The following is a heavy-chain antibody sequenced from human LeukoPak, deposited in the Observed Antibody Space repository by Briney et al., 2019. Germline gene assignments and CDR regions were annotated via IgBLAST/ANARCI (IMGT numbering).Heavy chain of an antibody. Sequence: SQTLSLTCTVSGGSISSGSYYWSWIRQPAGKGLVWIGRIYTSGSTNYNPSLKSRVTISVDTSKNQFSLKLSSVTAADTAVYYCARGDTMIVVFDYWGQGTLVTVSS. J-gene: IGHJ4*02. CDR3: ARGDTMIVVFDY. D-gene: IGHD3-22*01. CDR1: GGSISSGSYY. CDR2: IYTSGST. V-gene: IGHV4-61*02.